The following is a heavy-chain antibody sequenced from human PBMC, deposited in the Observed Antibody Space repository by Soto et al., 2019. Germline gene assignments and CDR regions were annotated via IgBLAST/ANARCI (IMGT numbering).Heavy chain of an antibody. V-gene: IGHV3-7*05. D-gene: IGHD4-17*01. J-gene: IGHJ3*02. CDR1: GFTFSSYW. Sequence: GGSLRLSCAASGFTFSSYWMSWVRQAPGKGLEWVANIKQDGSEKYYVDSVKGRFTISRDNAKNSLYLQMNSLGAEDTAVYYCARDRERLYGDYGSANAFDIWGQGTMVTVSS. CDR2: IKQDGSEK. CDR3: ARDRERLYGDYGSANAFDI.